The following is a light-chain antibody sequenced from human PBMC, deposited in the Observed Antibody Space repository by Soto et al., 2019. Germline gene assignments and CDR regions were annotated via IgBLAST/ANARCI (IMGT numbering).Light chain of an antibody. V-gene: IGLV2-14*03. J-gene: IGLJ1*01. CDR1: ISDVAGYKY. Sequence: QSALTQPASVSGSPGQSITISCTGTISDVAGYKYVSWYQQHPGTAPKLIIYDVSNRPSGVSNRFSGSKSGSTASLTISGLQAEDEADYYCSAYTTSSTLYVFGTGTQLTVL. CDR2: DVS. CDR3: SAYTTSSTLYV.